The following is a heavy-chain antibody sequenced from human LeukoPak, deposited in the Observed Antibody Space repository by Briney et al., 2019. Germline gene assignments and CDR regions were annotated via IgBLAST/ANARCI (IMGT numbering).Heavy chain of an antibody. Sequence: SETLSLTCAVYGGSFGGYYWSWIRQPPGKGLEWIGGINDSGSSNYIPSLKSRVTISVDTSKNQFSLKLSSVTAADTAVYYCARIRADYWGQGTLVTVSS. CDR3: ARIRADY. J-gene: IGHJ4*02. CDR1: GGSFGGYY. V-gene: IGHV4-34*01. CDR2: INDSGSS.